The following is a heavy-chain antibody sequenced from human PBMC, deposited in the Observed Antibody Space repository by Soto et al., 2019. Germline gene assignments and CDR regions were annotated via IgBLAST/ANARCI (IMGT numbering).Heavy chain of an antibody. CDR3: ARSNYGSGSYGSFDI. V-gene: IGHV1-2*04. J-gene: IGHJ3*02. CDR2: INPNSGCT. D-gene: IGHD3-10*01. CDR1: GYTFTGYY. Sequence: ASVKVSCKASGYTFTGYYMHWVRQAPGQGLEWMGWINPNSGCTNYAQKFQGWVTMTRDTSISTAYMELSRLRSDDTAVYYWARSNYGSGSYGSFDIWGQGTMVTVSS.